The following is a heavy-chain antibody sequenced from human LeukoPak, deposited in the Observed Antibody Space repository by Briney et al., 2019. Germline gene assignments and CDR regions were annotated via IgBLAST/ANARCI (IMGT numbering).Heavy chain of an antibody. CDR1: GFTFSTYA. CDR2: IDSRGSYI. D-gene: IGHD5-12*01. V-gene: IGHV3-21*05. CDR3: ARDSGRSGSLDY. Sequence: GGSLRLSCAASGFTFSTYAMKWVRQAPGKGLEWVSQIDSRGSYILYADSVKGRLTISRDNAKNSLYLQVGSLRAEDTAVYYCARDSGRSGSLDYWGQGTLVTVSS. J-gene: IGHJ4*02.